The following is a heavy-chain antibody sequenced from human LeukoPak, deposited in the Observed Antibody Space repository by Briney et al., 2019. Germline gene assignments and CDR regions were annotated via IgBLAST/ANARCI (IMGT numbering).Heavy chain of an antibody. D-gene: IGHD3-9*01. CDR2: ISYDGSNK. Sequence: GRALRLSCAASGFTFSSYAMHWGRQAPGKGLEWVAVISYDGSNKYYADSVKGRVTISRDKSKNTLYLQTNSLPAEDTAVYYCARDAKYDISNPGDYWGQGTLVPVSS. J-gene: IGHJ4*02. CDR1: GFTFSSYA. CDR3: ARDAKYDISNPGDY. V-gene: IGHV3-30-3*01.